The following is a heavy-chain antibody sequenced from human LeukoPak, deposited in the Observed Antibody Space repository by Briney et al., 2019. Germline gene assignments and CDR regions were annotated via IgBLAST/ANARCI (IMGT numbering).Heavy chain of an antibody. CDR2: MNPNSGNT. J-gene: IGHJ5*02. D-gene: IGHD3-3*01. CDR1: GYTFTSYD. V-gene: IGHV1-8*01. CDR3: ARERDFWSGYYRVLDWFDP. Sequence: ASVKVSCKASGYTFTSYDINWVRQATGQGLEWMGWMNPNSGNTGYAQKFQGRVTMTRNTSISTAYMELSSLRSEDTAVYYCARERDFWSGYYRVLDWFDPWGQGTLVTVSS.